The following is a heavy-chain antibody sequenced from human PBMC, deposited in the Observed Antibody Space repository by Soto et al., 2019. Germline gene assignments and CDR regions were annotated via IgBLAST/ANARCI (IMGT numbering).Heavy chain of an antibody. CDR1: GYTFTNYD. CDR2: ISTYNGDT. J-gene: IGHJ4*02. D-gene: IGHD1-26*01. V-gene: IGHV1-18*01. CDR3: ARSSGSPKY. Sequence: QVQLVQSGGEVKEPGASVKVSCKASGYTFTNYDINWVRQAPGQGLEWMGWISTYNGDTNYAQKLQGRVTMTTDTCTSTAYMELRSLPYDDTAVYYCARSSGSPKYWGQGTLVTVSS.